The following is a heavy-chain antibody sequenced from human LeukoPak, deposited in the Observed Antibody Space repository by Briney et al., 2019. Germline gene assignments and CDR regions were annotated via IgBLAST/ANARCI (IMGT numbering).Heavy chain of an antibody. D-gene: IGHD2-2*01. V-gene: IGHV1-18*01. J-gene: IGHJ6*03. CDR2: VSAYNGNT. CDR1: GYTFTSYG. CDR3: ATTSGDCSSTSCSYYYMDV. Sequence: ASVKVSCKASGYTFTSYGISWVRQAPGQGLEWVGWVSAYNGNTKYAQKFQGRVTMTTDTSTSTAYMELRSLRSDDTAVYYCATTSGDCSSTSCSYYYMDVWGKGTTVTISS.